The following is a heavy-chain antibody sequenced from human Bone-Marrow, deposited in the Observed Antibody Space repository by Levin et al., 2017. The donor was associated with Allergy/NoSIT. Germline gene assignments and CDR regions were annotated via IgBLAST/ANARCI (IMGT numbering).Heavy chain of an antibody. Sequence: ASVKVSCKASGYTFSSFVISWVRQAPGQGLEWMGWVSPYNGKTKYVEKFRGRVTMTTDRSTSTAYMELKILRSDDTAVYYCARENYDSSGYYLHFDHWGQGTLVTVSS. D-gene: IGHD3-22*01. J-gene: IGHJ4*02. CDR3: ARENYDSSGYYLHFDH. CDR1: GYTFSSFV. CDR2: VSPYNGKT. V-gene: IGHV1-18*01.